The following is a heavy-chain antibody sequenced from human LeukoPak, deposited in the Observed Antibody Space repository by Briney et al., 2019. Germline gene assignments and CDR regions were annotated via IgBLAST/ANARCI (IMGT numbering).Heavy chain of an antibody. D-gene: IGHD3-22*01. CDR2: IWYDGSNK. Sequence: GRSLRLSCAASGFTFSSYGMHWVRQAPGKGLEWVAVIWYDGSNKYYADSVKGRFTISRDNSKNTLCLQMNSLRAEDTAVYYCAKFRWYYDSSGYLDYWGQGTLVTVSS. J-gene: IGHJ4*02. V-gene: IGHV3-33*06. CDR1: GFTFSSYG. CDR3: AKFRWYYDSSGYLDY.